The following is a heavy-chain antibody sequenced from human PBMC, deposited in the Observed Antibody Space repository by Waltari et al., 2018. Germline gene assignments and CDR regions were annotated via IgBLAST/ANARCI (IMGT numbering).Heavy chain of an antibody. CDR1: GYTFTDYY. CDR2: VDPEEGET. D-gene: IGHD3-3*01. V-gene: IGHV1-69-2*01. Sequence: EVQLVQSGAEVKKPGATVKISCKVSGYTFTDYYMHWVQQAPGKGLEWMGLVDPEEGETIYAEKFQGRVTITADTSTDTAYMELSSLRSEDTAVYYCARPLTIFGVVKGNWYFDLWGRGTLVTVSS. CDR3: ARPLTIFGVVKGNWYFDL. J-gene: IGHJ2*01.